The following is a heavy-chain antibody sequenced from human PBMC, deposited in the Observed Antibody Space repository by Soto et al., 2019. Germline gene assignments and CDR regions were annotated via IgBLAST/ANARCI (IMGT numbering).Heavy chain of an antibody. CDR2: IYSGGST. CDR3: ARASYCSGSYPSFLDYYYYGMDV. CDR1: GFTVSSNY. V-gene: IGHV3-53*01. D-gene: IGHD3-10*01. Sequence: GGSLRLSCAASGFTVSSNYMSWVRQAPGKGLEWASVIYSGGSTYYADSVKGRFTISRDNSKNTLYLQMNSLRAEDTAVYYCARASYCSGSYPSFLDYYYYGMDVWGQGTTVTVSS. J-gene: IGHJ6*02.